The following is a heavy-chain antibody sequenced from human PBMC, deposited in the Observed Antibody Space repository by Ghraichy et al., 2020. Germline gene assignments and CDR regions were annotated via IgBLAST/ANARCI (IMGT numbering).Heavy chain of an antibody. D-gene: IGHD2-15*01. V-gene: IGHV1-46*01. CDR3: AHNGGYCRGGSCLGMDV. Sequence: ASVKVSCKASGYNFISYYMHWVREAPGHGLEWMGLINVSGGGTTYAQKFQGRVTRTSDTSTSTVYMQLSSLRSEDTAVYYCAHNGGYCRGGSCLGMDVWGQGTTVIVSS. CDR1: GYNFISYY. CDR2: INVSGGGT. J-gene: IGHJ6*02.